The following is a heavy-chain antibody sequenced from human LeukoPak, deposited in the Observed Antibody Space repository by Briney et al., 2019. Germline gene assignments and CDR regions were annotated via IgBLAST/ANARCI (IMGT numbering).Heavy chain of an antibody. CDR1: GGSVSSGSYY. CDR2: IYYSGST. J-gene: IGHJ4*02. V-gene: IGHV4-61*01. CDR3: VRVHGDYVGGGYYFDY. D-gene: IGHD4-17*01. Sequence: SETLSLTCTVSGGSVSSGSYYWSWIRQPPGKGLEWIGYIYYSGSTNYNPSLKSRVTISVDTSKNQFSLKLSSVTAADTAVYYCVRVHGDYVGGGYYFDYWGQGTLVTVSS.